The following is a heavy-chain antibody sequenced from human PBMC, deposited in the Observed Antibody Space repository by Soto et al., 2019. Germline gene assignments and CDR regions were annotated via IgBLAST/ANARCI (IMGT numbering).Heavy chain of an antibody. Sequence: QPGGSLRLSCAASGFTFSSYGMHWVRQAPGKGLEWVAVISYDGSNKYYADSVKGRFTISRGNSKNTLYLQMNSLRAEDTAVYYCAKGKYQLPRTSYYYYGMDVWGQGTTVTVSS. CDR2: ISYDGSNK. V-gene: IGHV3-30*18. CDR1: GFTFSSYG. J-gene: IGHJ6*02. CDR3: AKGKYQLPRTSYYYYGMDV. D-gene: IGHD2-2*01.